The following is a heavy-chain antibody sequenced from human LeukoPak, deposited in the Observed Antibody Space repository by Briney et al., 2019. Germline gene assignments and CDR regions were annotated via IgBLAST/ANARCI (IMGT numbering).Heavy chain of an antibody. J-gene: IGHJ4*02. V-gene: IGHV4-59*01. CDR3: ARLGGRAAVDY. CDR2: MYNSGST. D-gene: IGHD2-15*01. Sequence: SETLSLTCTVSGASIRSYYWSWIRQPPGRGLECIGYMYNSGSTYYNPSLKSRVTISGDTSKNQFSLKLTSVTAADTAVYYCARLGGRAAVDYWGQGTLVTVSS. CDR1: GASIRSYY.